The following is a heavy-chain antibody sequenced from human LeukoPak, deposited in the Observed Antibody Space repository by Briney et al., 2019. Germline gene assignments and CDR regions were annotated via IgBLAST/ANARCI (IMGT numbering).Heavy chain of an antibody. J-gene: IGHJ4*02. V-gene: IGHV1-69*05. CDR2: IIPIFGTA. Sequence: ASVKVSCKASGGTFSSYAISWVRQAPGQGLEWMGRIIPIFGTANYAQKFQGRVTVTTDESTSTAYMELSSLRSEDTAVYYCASGELLNSYWGQGTLVTVSS. CDR3: ASGELLNSY. D-gene: IGHD1-26*01. CDR1: GGTFSSYA.